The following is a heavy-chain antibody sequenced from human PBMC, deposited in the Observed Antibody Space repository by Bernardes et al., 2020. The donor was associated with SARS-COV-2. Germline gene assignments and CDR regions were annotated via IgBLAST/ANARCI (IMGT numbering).Heavy chain of an antibody. D-gene: IGHD5-12*01. Sequence: SESLSPTCTVSGGSTRSDYWSCTRQPAGKGLEWMGRTYSTGTTNYKPSLKSRVTMSVDTSNNQFSRKVTSVTAADTAVYYWARGSGNIVTTTARLDYWSQETLVTVSS. CDR2: TYSTGTT. V-gene: IGHV4-4*07. CDR3: ARGSGNIVTTTARLDY. J-gene: IGHJ4*02. CDR1: GGSTRSDY.